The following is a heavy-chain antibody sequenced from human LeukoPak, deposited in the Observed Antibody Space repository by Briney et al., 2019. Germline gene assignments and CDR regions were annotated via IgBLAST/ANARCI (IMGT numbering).Heavy chain of an antibody. Sequence: GESLRLSCAASGFTFSSYSMNWVRQAPGKGLEWVSSISSSSSYIYYADSVKGRFTISRDNAKNSLYLQMNSLRAEDTAVYYCARDLVAVAGTYYYGMDVWGQGTTVTVSS. CDR3: ARDLVAVAGTYYYGMDV. CDR1: GFTFSSYS. V-gene: IGHV3-21*01. CDR2: ISSSSSYI. D-gene: IGHD6-19*01. J-gene: IGHJ6*02.